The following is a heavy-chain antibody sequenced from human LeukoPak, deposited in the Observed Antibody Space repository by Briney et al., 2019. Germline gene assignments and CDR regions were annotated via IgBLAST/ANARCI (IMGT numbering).Heavy chain of an antibody. V-gene: IGHV3-23*01. Sequence: TGGSLRLSCAVSGFTFRSYAMYWVRQAPAKGLEWVSGIFGCDGSAHYAASVKGRFPISRDNSKNTVYLQMDSLRAEDTATYFCAKTTTGYSSGRYPAWPIDYWGQGTLVTVSS. J-gene: IGHJ4*02. CDR1: GFTFRSYA. CDR3: AKTTTGYSSGRYPAWPIDY. D-gene: IGHD2-15*01. CDR2: IFGCDGSA.